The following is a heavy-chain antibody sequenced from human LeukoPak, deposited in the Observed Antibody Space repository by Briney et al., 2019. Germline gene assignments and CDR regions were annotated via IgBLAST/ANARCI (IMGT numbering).Heavy chain of an antibody. V-gene: IGHV3-23*01. CDR1: GFTFSSYA. CDR2: ISDSGGRT. D-gene: IGHD4-23*01. J-gene: IGHJ4*02. CDR3: AKGIRWAPHFDY. Sequence: GGSLRLSCAASGFTFSSYAMSWVRQAPGKGPEWVSVISDSGGRTNYADSVKGRFTISRDNPKNTLFLQMNSLRAEDTAVYYCAKGIRWAPHFDYWGQGTLVTVSS.